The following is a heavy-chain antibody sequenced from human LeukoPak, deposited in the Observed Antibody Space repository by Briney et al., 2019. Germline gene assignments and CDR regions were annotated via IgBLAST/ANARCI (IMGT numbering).Heavy chain of an antibody. Sequence: PSETLSLTCTVSGGSISSYYWSWIRQPPGKGLEWIGYIYHSGSTNYNPSLKSRVTISVDTSKNQFSLKLSSVTAADTAVYYCARVGRWPRGPDPYYFDYWGQGTLVTVSS. J-gene: IGHJ4*02. V-gene: IGHV4-59*01. CDR1: GGSISSYY. CDR3: ARVGRWPRGPDPYYFDY. D-gene: IGHD1-14*01. CDR2: IYHSGST.